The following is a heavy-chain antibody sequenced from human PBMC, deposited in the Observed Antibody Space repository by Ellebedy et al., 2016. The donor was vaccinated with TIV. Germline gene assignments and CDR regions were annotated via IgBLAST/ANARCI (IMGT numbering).Heavy chain of an antibody. V-gene: IGHV3-11*01. CDR2: ISSSGSTI. CDR1: GFTFSDYY. Sequence: PGGSLRLSCAASGFTFSDYYINWIRQAPGKGLEWVSYISSSGSTIYYADSVKGRFTISRDNAKNSLYLQMNSLRAEETAVYYCARPLRYYDSRATSDAFDIWGQGTMVTVSS. J-gene: IGHJ3*02. D-gene: IGHD3-22*01. CDR3: ARPLRYYDSRATSDAFDI.